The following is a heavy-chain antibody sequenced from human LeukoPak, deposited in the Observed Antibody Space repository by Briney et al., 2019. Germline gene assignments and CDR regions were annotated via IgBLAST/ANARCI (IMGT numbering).Heavy chain of an antibody. Sequence: PGGSLRLSCAASGFTFSSYWMHWFRQAPGKGLVWVSRINSDGSSTSYADSVKGRFTISRDNAKNTLYLQMNSLRAEDTAVYYCARGAYGSGSYLDYWGQGTLVTVSS. V-gene: IGHV3-74*01. CDR1: GFTFSSYW. CDR2: INSDGSST. J-gene: IGHJ4*02. CDR3: ARGAYGSGSYLDY. D-gene: IGHD3-10*01.